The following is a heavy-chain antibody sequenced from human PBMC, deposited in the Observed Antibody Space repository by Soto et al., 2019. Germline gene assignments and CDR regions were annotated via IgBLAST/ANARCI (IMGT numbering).Heavy chain of an antibody. V-gene: IGHV5-10-1*04. Sequence: GESLKSSCQAFEYSFSIFWISWVRQLPGKGLEWMGRIDPSNSYVAYSPSFQGQVTISVDRSARTAFLHWSSLKASDSATYYCARHQASSGNANFDFWGQGSQVTVSS. CDR3: ARHQASSGNANFDF. J-gene: IGHJ4*02. CDR1: EYSFSIFW. D-gene: IGHD3-10*01. CDR2: IDPSNSYV.